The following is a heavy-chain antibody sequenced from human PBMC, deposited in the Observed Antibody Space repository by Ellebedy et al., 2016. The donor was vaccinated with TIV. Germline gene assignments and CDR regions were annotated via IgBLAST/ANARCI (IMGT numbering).Heavy chain of an antibody. CDR3: ARDQHSSGWYDQDAFDI. Sequence: SETLSLTXTVSGGSISSSSYYWGWIRQPPGKGLEWIGSIYYSGSTYYNPSLKSRVTISVDTSKNQFSLKLSSVTAADTAVYYCARDQHSSGWYDQDAFDIWGQGTMVTVSS. J-gene: IGHJ3*02. CDR1: GGSISSSSYY. V-gene: IGHV4-39*07. CDR2: IYYSGST. D-gene: IGHD6-19*01.